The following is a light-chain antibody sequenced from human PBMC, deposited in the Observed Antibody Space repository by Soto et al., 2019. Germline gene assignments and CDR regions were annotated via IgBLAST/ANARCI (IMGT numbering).Light chain of an antibody. Sequence: DIQLTQSPSSLSASVGDRVTITCRAGQTISDYLNWYQQKPGTAPKLLIYAASTLQSGVPSRFSGSGSGTDFTLTISSLQPEDFATYYCQQSYISKLTFGGGTKVDIK. CDR2: AAS. CDR3: QQSYISKLT. CDR1: QTISDY. J-gene: IGKJ4*01. V-gene: IGKV1-39*01.